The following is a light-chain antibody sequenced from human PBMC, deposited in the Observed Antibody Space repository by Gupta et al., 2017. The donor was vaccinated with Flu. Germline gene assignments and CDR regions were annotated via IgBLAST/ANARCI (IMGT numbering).Light chain of an antibody. V-gene: IGKV1-17*01. CDR2: AAS. CDR3: LQYNSYPLT. J-gene: IGKJ4*01. CDR1: LGIGLD. Sequence: DVQMTQSPSSLSAYVGDRVTITCRASLGIGLDLGWYQQKPGKAPRCLIFAASELQSGVPARFSGSGSGAEFTLTVNGLQPEDFATYYCLQYNSYPLTFGGGTRVEVK.